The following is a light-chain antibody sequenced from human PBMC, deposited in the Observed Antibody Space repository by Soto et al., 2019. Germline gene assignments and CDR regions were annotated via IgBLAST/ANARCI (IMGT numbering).Light chain of an antibody. CDR3: QTWGAGIHVV. V-gene: IGLV4-69*01. CDR1: SGHSSYA. CDR2: LDSDGSH. Sequence: QSVLTQSPSASASLGASVKLTCTLSSGHSSYAIAWHQQQQEKGPRYLMKLDSDGSHTKGDAIPDRFSGSSSGAERYLTISGLQSEDEADYYCQTWGAGIHVVFGGGTKLTVL. J-gene: IGLJ2*01.